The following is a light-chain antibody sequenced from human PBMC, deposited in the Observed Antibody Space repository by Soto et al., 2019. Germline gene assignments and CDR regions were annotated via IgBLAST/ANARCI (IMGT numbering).Light chain of an antibody. CDR1: SSDVGGYNY. V-gene: IGLV2-11*01. CDR2: DVT. CDR3: CSYAGTYTFV. Sequence: QSALTQPRSVSESPGQSVTISSTGTSSDVGGYNYVSWYQQYPGKVPKLMISDVTKRPSGVPDRFSGSKSGNTASLTISGLQAEDEADYYCCSYAGTYTFVFGGGTKLTVL. J-gene: IGLJ3*02.